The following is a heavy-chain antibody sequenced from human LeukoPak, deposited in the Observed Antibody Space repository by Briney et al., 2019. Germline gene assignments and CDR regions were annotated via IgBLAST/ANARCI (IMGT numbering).Heavy chain of an antibody. D-gene: IGHD1-1*01. V-gene: IGHV4-34*01. CDR2: INHSGST. Sequence: SETLSLTCAVYGVSFRGYYWSWIRQPPGKRLEWIGEINHSGSTNYNPSLKSRVTISVDTSKNQFSLKLSSVTAADTAVYYCARGLLEPDYYYYYMDVWGKGTTVTVSS. CDR1: GVSFRGYY. J-gene: IGHJ6*03. CDR3: ARGLLEPDYYYYYMDV.